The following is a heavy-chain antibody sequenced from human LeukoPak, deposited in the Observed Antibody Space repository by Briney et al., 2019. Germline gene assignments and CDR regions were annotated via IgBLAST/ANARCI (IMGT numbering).Heavy chain of an antibody. V-gene: IGHV1-18*01. CDR3: ARESDISGYDYNWFDP. D-gene: IGHD5-12*01. CDR1: GYTFTSYG. J-gene: IGHJ5*02. Sequence: ASVKVSCKASGYTFTSYGISWVRQAPGQGLEWMGWISAYNGNTNYAQKLQGRVTMTTDTSTSTAYMELRGLRSDDTAVYYCARESDISGYDYNWFDPWGQGTLVTVSS. CDR2: ISAYNGNT.